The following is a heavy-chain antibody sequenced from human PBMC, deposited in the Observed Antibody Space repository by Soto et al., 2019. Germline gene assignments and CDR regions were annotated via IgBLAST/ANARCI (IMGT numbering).Heavy chain of an antibody. CDR2: TTASNTHT. D-gene: IGHD3-22*01. V-gene: IGHV1-18*04. Sequence: QVQLLQSGTEVKEPGASVKVSCKASGYTFTSFDISWVRQAPGQGLEWVGWTTASNTHTNYAQKLQGRVTITTDTPTATAYVELRSLGSPETSTYFCARGASSSASHYWGEGTLVTVSS. J-gene: IGHJ4*02. CDR3: ARGASSSASHY. CDR1: GYTFTSFD.